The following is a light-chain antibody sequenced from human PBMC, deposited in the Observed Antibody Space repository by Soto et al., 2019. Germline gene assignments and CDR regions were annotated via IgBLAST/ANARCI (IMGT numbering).Light chain of an antibody. CDR2: AAS. Sequence: AIRMTQSPSSFSASTGDRVTITCRASQGISSYLAWYQQKPGKAPKLLIYAASTLQSGVPSRFSGSGSGTDFTLTISCLQSEDFATYYCQQDYSYPPMYTFGQGTKLEIK. V-gene: IGKV1-8*01. CDR3: QQDYSYPPMYT. CDR1: QGISSY. J-gene: IGKJ2*01.